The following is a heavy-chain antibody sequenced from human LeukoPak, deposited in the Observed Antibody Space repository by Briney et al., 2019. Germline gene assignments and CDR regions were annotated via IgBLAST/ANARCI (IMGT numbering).Heavy chain of an antibody. CDR3: ASVDSAMVERAFDI. CDR1: GGSISSYY. J-gene: IGHJ3*02. CDR2: IYYSGST. D-gene: IGHD5-18*01. V-gene: IGHV4-59*01. Sequence: SETLSLTCTVSGGSISSYYWSWIRQPPGKGLEWIGYIYYSGSTNYNPSLKSRVTISVDTSKNQFSLKLSSVTAADTAVYYCASVDSAMVERAFDIWGQGTVVTVSS.